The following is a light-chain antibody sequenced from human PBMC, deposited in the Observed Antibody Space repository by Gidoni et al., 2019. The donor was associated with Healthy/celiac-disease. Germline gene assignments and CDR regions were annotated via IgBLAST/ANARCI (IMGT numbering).Light chain of an antibody. CDR2: EGS. Sequence: QSALTQPASVSRSSGLSITISCTGTTSDVGSYNLVSWYQQHPGKAPKLMIYEGSKRPPGVSNRFSGSKSGKTACLTISGLQAEDEADYYCCSYAGSRTLVVFGGGTKLTVL. V-gene: IGLV2-23*01. J-gene: IGLJ2*01. CDR1: TSDVGSYNL. CDR3: CSYAGSRTLVV.